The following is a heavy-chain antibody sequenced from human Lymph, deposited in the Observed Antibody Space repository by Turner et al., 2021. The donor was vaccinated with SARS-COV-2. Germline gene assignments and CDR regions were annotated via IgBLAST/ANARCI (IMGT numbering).Heavy chain of an antibody. CDR1: GYTLTELS. V-gene: IGHV1-24*01. D-gene: IGHD1-1*01. CDR3: ATLKSNWKILTGRYYFDF. Sequence: QVQLVQSGAEVKKPGASVKVSCKVSGYTLTELSIHWVRPAPGKGLEWMGGFDPEDSETIYAQKFQGRVTMTEDTSTDTAYMELSSLRSEDTAVYYCATLKSNWKILTGRYYFDFWGQGTLVTVSS. J-gene: IGHJ4*02. CDR2: FDPEDSET.